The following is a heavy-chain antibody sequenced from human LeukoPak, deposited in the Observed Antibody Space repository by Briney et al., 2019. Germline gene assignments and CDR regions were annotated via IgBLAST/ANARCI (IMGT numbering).Heavy chain of an antibody. V-gene: IGHV3-21*01. Sequence: GGSLRLSCAASGFTFSSNTMNWVRQAPGKGLEWVSSISSSSSSIDYADSVKGRFTISRDNAKDSLYLQMNSLRPEDTAVYYCARGGSPMAYWGEGTLVTASS. D-gene: IGHD3-10*01. CDR3: ARGGSPMAY. CDR2: ISSSSSSI. CDR1: GFTFSSNT. J-gene: IGHJ4*02.